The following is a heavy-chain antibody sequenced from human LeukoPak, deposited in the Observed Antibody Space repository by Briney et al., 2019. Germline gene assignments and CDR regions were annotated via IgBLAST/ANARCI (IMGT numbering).Heavy chain of an antibody. CDR1: GFTFSNYA. CDR2: TSTSSSYI. CDR3: ARYKSGSFSDVFDI. Sequence: GGSLRLSCAASGFTFSNYAMNWVRQAPGEGLEWVSSTSTSSSYIYYADSVKSRFNISRDNAKNSLYLQMNSLRAEDTAVYYCARYKSGSFSDVFDIWGQGTMVTVSS. D-gene: IGHD1-26*01. J-gene: IGHJ3*02. V-gene: IGHV3-21*01.